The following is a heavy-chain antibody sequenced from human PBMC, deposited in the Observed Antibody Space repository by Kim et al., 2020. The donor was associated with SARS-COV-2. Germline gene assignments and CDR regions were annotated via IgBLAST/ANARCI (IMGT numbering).Heavy chain of an antibody. Sequence: GESLKISCKGSGYKFTNYWIGWVRQMPGKGLEWMGLIYPDDSDTRYSPSFQGQVTISADKSIGTAYLQWSSLKASDTAIYYCARAIAATGHYYYSGMGVWGQGTTVTVSS. V-gene: IGHV5-51*01. CDR2: IYPDDSDT. CDR1: GYKFTNYW. CDR3: ARAIAATGHYYYSGMGV. J-gene: IGHJ6*02. D-gene: IGHD6-13*01.